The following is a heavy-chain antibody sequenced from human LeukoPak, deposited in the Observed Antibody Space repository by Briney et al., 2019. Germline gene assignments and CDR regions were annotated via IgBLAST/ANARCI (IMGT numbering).Heavy chain of an antibody. V-gene: IGHV4-39*07. D-gene: IGHD2-15*01. J-gene: IGHJ3*02. CDR1: GGSISSSSYY. Sequence: SETLSLTCTVSGGSISSSSYYWGWIRQPPGKGLEWIGSIYYSGSTYYNPSLKSRVTISVDTSKNQFSLKLSSVTAADTAVYYCARSNIVVVVAATDGAFDIWGQGTMVTVSS. CDR2: IYYSGST. CDR3: ARSNIVVVVAATDGAFDI.